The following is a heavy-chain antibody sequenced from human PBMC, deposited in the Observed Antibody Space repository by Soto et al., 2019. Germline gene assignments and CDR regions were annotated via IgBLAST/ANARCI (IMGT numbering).Heavy chain of an antibody. V-gene: IGHV4-39*01. J-gene: IGHJ4*02. CDR3: ARRNHDYGDPPYFDY. CDR1: GASISSSPYY. CDR2: IFYSGST. Sequence: SETLSLTCTVSGASISSSPYYWGWIRQPPGKGLEWIGSIFYSGSTYYNPSLRSRVTISVDTSKNQFSLKLSSVTAADTALYYCARRNHDYGDPPYFDYWGQETLVTVS. D-gene: IGHD4-17*01.